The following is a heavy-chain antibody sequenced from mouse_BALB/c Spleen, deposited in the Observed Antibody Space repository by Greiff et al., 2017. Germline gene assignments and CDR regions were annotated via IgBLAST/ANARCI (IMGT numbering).Heavy chain of an antibody. Sequence: QVQLQQSGAELVKPGASVKLSCKASGYTFTSYYMYWVKQRPGQGLEWIGEINPSNGGTNFNEKFKSKATLTVDKSSSTAYMQHSSLTSEDSAVYYCTGVYYGSSLYAMDYWGQGTSVTVSS. V-gene: IGHV1S81*02. CDR1: GYTFTSYY. J-gene: IGHJ4*01. CDR2: INPSNGGT. CDR3: TGVYYGSSLYAMDY. D-gene: IGHD1-1*01.